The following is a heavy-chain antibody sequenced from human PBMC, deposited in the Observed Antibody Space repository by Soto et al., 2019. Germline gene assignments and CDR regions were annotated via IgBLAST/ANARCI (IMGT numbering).Heavy chain of an antibody. V-gene: IGHV3-30-3*01. CDR3: AREGYYDSRGYPYGIDV. CDR1: GFNFSDYV. D-gene: IGHD3-22*01. Sequence: LRLSCAASGFNFSDYVVHWVRQAPGRGLEWMAFISFDGSNEYYADFVKGRFTISRDNSRNMVYLQVNSLRRDDTAVYFCAREGYYDSRGYPYGIDVWGQGTTVTVSS. CDR2: ISFDGSNE. J-gene: IGHJ6*02.